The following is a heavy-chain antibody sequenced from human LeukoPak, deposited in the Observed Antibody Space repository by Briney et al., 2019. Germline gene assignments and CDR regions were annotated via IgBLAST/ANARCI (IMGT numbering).Heavy chain of an antibody. Sequence: ASVKVSCKASGYTFTSYGISWVRQAPGQGLEWMGWISAYNGNTNYAQKLQGRVTMTTDTSTSTAYMELRSLRSEDTAVYYCATGTTVRGVTPPDYWGQGTLVTVSS. CDR3: ATGTTVRGVTPPDY. D-gene: IGHD3-10*01. CDR2: ISAYNGNT. CDR1: GYTFTSYG. J-gene: IGHJ4*02. V-gene: IGHV1-18*01.